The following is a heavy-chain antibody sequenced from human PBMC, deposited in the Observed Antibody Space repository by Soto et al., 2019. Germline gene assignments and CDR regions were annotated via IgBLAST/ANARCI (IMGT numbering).Heavy chain of an antibody. CDR2: ICGSGDST. D-gene: IGHD6-19*01. Sequence: PGGSLRLSCAASGFTFSSYAMSWVRRAPAKGLEWVSAICGSGDSTYYADSVKGRFTISRDNSKNTLYLQMNSLRAEDTAVYYCAKDLRRAVAGQLGIFDYWGQGTLVTVSS. CDR1: GFTFSSYA. CDR3: AKDLRRAVAGQLGIFDY. V-gene: IGHV3-23*01. J-gene: IGHJ4*02.